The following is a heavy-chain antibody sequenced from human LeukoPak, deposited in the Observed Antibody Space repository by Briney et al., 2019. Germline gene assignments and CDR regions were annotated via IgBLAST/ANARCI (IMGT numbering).Heavy chain of an antibody. Sequence: GGSLRLSCAASGFTFSSYAMSWVRQAPGKGLEWVSAISGSGGSTYYADSVKGRFTISRDNSKNTPYLQMNSLRAEDTAVYYCAKDLRVLWFGELNIWGQGTLVTVSS. CDR1: GFTFSSYA. J-gene: IGHJ4*02. CDR3: AKDLRVLWFGELNI. CDR2: ISGSGGST. D-gene: IGHD3-10*01. V-gene: IGHV3-23*01.